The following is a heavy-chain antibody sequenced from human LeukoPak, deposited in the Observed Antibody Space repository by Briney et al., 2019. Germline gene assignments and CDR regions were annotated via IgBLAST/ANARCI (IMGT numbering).Heavy chain of an antibody. V-gene: IGHV1-2*02. CDR2: INPSSGGT. D-gene: IGHD3-10*01. Sequence: GASVTVSFTPSGYSFTVYYMHWVRQAPGQGLEWMGWINPSSGGTNYAQKFQDRVTMTRDTFISTAYMELSRLRSDDTAVYYCARDLEVRGVLYYFDYWGQGTLVTVSS. J-gene: IGHJ4*02. CDR3: ARDLEVRGVLYYFDY. CDR1: GYSFTVYY.